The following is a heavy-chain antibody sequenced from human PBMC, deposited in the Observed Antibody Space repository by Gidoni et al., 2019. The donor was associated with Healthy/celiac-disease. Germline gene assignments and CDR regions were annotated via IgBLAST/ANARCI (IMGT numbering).Heavy chain of an antibody. CDR2: IKQDGSEK. V-gene: IGHV3-7*01. Sequence: EVPLVESGGGLVQPGGSLRLACAASGFTVSSYWMSWVRQAPGKGLEWVANIKQDGSEKYYVDSVKGRFTISRDNAKNSLYLQMNSLRAEDTAVYYCAREVYGAIVVVTAPYFDYWGQGTLVTVSS. CDR3: AREVYGAIVVVTAPYFDY. D-gene: IGHD2-21*02. J-gene: IGHJ4*02. CDR1: GFTVSSYW.